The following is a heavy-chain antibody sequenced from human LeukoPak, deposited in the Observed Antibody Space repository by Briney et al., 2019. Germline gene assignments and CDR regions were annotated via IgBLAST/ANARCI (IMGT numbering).Heavy chain of an antibody. CDR1: GYSISSGYY. CDR2: IYHSGST. Sequence: PSETLSLTCTVSGYSISSGYYWSWIRQPPGKGLEWIGSIYHSGSTYYNPSLKSRVTKSVDSSKNPFSLNLSSVTAADTAVYYCARDWGSSGYYWGQGTLVTVSS. CDR3: ARDWGSSGYY. J-gene: IGHJ4*02. V-gene: IGHV4-38-2*02. D-gene: IGHD3-22*01.